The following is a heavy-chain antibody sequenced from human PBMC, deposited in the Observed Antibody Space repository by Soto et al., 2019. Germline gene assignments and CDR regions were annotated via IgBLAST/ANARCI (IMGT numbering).Heavy chain of an antibody. CDR1: GGSFSGYY. CDR3: ARRLGRAARLGNWFGP. D-gene: IGHD6-6*01. CDR2: ITHSGST. J-gene: IGHJ5*02. Sequence: QVQLQQWGAGLLKPSETLSLTCAVYGGSFSGYYWSWIRQPPGKGLEWIGEITHSGSTNYNPSLKRRVTISVDTSKNHFSLKLSSVTAAVTAVYYCARRLGRAARLGNWFGPWGQGTLVTVSS. V-gene: IGHV4-34*02.